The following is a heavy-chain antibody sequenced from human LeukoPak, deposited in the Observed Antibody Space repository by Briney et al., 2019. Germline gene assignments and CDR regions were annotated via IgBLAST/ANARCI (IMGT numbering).Heavy chain of an antibody. J-gene: IGHJ6*03. CDR3: ASWGGPSGSSTRYYYYYYMDV. V-gene: IGHV1-69*05. CDR2: IIPIFGTA. CDR1: GGTFSSYA. Sequence: SMKVSCKASGGTFSSYAISWVRQAPGQGLEWMGGIIPIFGTANYAQKFQGRVTITTDESTSTAYMELSSLRSEDTAVYYCASWGGPSGSSTRYYYYYYMDVWGKGTTVTVSS. D-gene: IGHD2-2*01.